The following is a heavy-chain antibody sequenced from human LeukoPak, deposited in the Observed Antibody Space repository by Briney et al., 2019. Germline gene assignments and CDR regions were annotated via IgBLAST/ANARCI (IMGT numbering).Heavy chain of an antibody. CDR3: AKGSGSYYHLPYYYYYYMDV. D-gene: IGHD1-26*01. Sequence: ASVKVSCKASGYTFTSYAINWVRQATGQGLEWMGWMNPNSGNTGYAQKFQGRVTITRNTSISTSYMELSSLRSEDTAVYYCAKGSGSYYHLPYYYYYYMDVWGKGTTVTVSS. V-gene: IGHV1-8*03. CDR1: GYTFTSYA. CDR2: MNPNSGNT. J-gene: IGHJ6*03.